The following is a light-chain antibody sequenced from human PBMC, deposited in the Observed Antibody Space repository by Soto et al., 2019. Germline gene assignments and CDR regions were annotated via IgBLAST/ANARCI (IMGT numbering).Light chain of an antibody. V-gene: IGKV1-39*01. Sequence: DIPMTQYPSSLSASVLDSVGIXCRASQSISSYLNWYQQKPGKAPKLLIYAASSLQSGVPSRFSGSGSGTDFTLTISSLQPEDFATYYCQQSYSTPWGFGQGTKVDNK. J-gene: IGKJ1*01. CDR1: QSISSY. CDR2: AAS. CDR3: QQSYSTPWG.